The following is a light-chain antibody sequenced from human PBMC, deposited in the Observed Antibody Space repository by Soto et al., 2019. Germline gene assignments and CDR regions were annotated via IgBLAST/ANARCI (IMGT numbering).Light chain of an antibody. Sequence: QSVLTQPPSASGTPGQRVTISCSGSSSNIGSNTVNWYQQLPGTAPKLLIYSNNQRPSGVTDRFSGSKSGTSASLAISGLQSEDEADYYCAAWDDSLTGLAVFGGGTQLTVL. V-gene: IGLV1-44*01. CDR3: AAWDDSLTGLAV. J-gene: IGLJ7*01. CDR2: SNN. CDR1: SSNIGSNT.